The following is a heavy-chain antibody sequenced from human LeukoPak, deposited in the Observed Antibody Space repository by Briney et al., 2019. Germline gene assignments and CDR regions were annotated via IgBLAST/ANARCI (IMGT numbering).Heavy chain of an antibody. D-gene: IGHD2-15*01. J-gene: IGHJ5*02. CDR3: ARDLFGVVVAATNWFDP. V-gene: IGHV1-69*05. CDR1: VGTFRSYA. CDR2: IIPIFGTA. Sequence: SSVKVSCKASVGTFRSYAISWVRQAPGQGLEWMGRIIPIFGTAHYAQKFQGRVTITTDESTSTAYMEQSTLSCQDAAVYFCARDLFGVVVAATNWFDPWGQGTLVTVSS.